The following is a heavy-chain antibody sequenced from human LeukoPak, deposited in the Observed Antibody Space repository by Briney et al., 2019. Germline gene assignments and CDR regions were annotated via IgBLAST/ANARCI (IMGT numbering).Heavy chain of an antibody. CDR2: ISSSGSTI. CDR1: GFTFSSYE. D-gene: IGHD2-21*02. CDR3: ALGPSYCGGDCYSAGAFDI. V-gene: IGHV3-48*03. J-gene: IGHJ3*02. Sequence: PGGSLRLSCAASGFTFSSYEMNWVRQAPGKGLEWVSYISSSGSTIYYADSVKGRFTISRDSAKNSLYLQMNSLRAEDTAVYYCALGPSYCGGDCYSAGAFDIWGQGTMVTVSS.